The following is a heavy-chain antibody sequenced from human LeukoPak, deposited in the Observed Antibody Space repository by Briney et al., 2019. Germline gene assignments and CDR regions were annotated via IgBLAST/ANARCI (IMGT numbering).Heavy chain of an antibody. Sequence: QPGGSLRLSCAASGFTLKNYAMSWVRQAPGKGLEWVSSISVSGDTTYYADSVKGRFTISRDNSKNTLSLQMNSLRAEDTAVYYCARDGVRGALDAFDIWGQGTMVTVSS. CDR3: ARDGVRGALDAFDI. CDR1: GFTLKNYA. J-gene: IGHJ3*02. V-gene: IGHV3-23*01. D-gene: IGHD1-26*01. CDR2: ISVSGDTT.